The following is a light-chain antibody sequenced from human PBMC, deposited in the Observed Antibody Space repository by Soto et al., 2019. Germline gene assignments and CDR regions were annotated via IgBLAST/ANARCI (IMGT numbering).Light chain of an antibody. Sequence: QSALTQPASVSGSPGQSITISCTGTSRDVGGYNYVSWYQQHPGKAPKLMIYEVSNRPSGVSNRFSGSKSGNTASLTISGLQAEYEADYYCSSYPSSSTLVFGTGTKLTVL. CDR1: SRDVGGYNY. CDR3: SSYPSSSTLV. J-gene: IGLJ1*01. V-gene: IGLV2-14*01. CDR2: EVS.